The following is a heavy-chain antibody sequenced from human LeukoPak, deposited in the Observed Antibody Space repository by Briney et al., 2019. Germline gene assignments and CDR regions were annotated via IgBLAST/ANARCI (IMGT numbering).Heavy chain of an antibody. CDR2: INHSGST. V-gene: IGHV4-34*01. CDR3: ARKGPYYYGSGSYTYYNWFDP. Sequence: SETLSLTCAVYGGSFSGYYWSWIRQPPGKGLEWIGEINHSGSTNYNPSLKSRVTISVDTSKNQFSLKLSFVTAADTAVYYCARKGPYYYGSGSYTYYNWFDPWGQGTLVTVSS. D-gene: IGHD3-10*01. J-gene: IGHJ5*02. CDR1: GGSFSGYY.